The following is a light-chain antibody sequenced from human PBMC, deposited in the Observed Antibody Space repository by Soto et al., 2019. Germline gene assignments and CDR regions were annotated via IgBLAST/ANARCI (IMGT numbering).Light chain of an antibody. CDR2: GAS. J-gene: IGKJ1*01. CDR3: QQYTNWPRT. Sequence: EIVMTQSPATLSVSPGERATLSCRASQSVSRNLAWYQQKPGQAPRLLIYGASTRATGTPARFSGSGSGTEFTLTISSLQSEDFAVYYCQQYTNWPRTFGLGTKVEIK. V-gene: IGKV3-15*01. CDR1: QSVSRN.